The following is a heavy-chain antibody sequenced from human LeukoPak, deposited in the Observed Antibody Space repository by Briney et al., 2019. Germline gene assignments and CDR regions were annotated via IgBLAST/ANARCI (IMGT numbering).Heavy chain of an antibody. J-gene: IGHJ3*02. CDR2: TYYRSKWYN. D-gene: IGHD1-1*01. Sequence: SGPGLVKPSQTLSLTCAISGDSVSSNSVAWNWIRQSPSRGLEWLGSTYYRSKWYNDYALSVKSRITINPDTSKNQFSLQLNSVTPEDTAVYYCANSKPMWNDAFDIWGQGTMVTVSS. CDR3: ANSKPMWNDAFDI. CDR1: GDSVSSNSVA. V-gene: IGHV6-1*01.